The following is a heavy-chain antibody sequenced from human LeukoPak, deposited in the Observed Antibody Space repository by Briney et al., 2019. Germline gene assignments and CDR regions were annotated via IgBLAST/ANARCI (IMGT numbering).Heavy chain of an antibody. V-gene: IGHV3-72*01. Sequence: PGGSLRLSCAVSGFTFSDHYMDWVRHAPGKGLEWVGRSRNRAKSYTTDYAAPVKGRFTISRDDSKSTLYLQMNSLETEDTAVYYCSRDATGDHWGQGTLVSVSS. CDR1: GFTFSDHY. CDR3: SRDATGDH. J-gene: IGHJ4*02. CDR2: SRNRAKSYTT.